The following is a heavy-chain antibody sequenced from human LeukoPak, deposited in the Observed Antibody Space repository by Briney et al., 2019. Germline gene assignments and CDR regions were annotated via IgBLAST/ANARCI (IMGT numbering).Heavy chain of an antibody. Sequence: PGGSLRLSCAASGFTVSSNYMSWVRQAPGKGLEWVSVIYSGGSTYYADSVKGRFTISRDNSKNTLYLQMNSPRAEDTAVYYCARTTVVTGRYYYYYMDVWGKGTTVTVSS. CDR2: IYSGGST. J-gene: IGHJ6*03. CDR3: ARTTVVTGRYYYYYMDV. CDR1: GFTVSSNY. V-gene: IGHV3-53*01. D-gene: IGHD4-23*01.